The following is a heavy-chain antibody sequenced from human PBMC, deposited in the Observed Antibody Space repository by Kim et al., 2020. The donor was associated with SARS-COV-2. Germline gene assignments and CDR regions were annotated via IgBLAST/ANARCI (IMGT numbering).Heavy chain of an antibody. D-gene: IGHD2-15*01. Sequence: GGSLRLSCAVSGFTFSSYAMHWVRQAPGKGLEWVSVISYDGSSKYYVDTVKGRFTISRDNSKNTLYLQMNSLRAEDTAVYYCARDHPDCSGGSCYYYGMDCWGQWTTVTVSS. CDR3: ARDHPDCSGGSCYYYGMDC. CDR2: ISYDGSSK. V-gene: IGHV3-30*04. J-gene: IGHJ6*02. CDR1: GFTFSSYA.